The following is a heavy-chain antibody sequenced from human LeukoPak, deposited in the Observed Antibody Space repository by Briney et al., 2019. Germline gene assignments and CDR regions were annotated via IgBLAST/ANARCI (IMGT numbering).Heavy chain of an antibody. J-gene: IGHJ4*01. D-gene: IGHD5-24*01. Sequence: GGSLRLSCAASGFTFSSYEMNWVRQAPGKGLEWVSYISSSGSTIYYADSVKGRFTISRDNAKNSLYLQMNSLRAEDTAVYYCARDQEGDGYLKFDYWGHGTLVTVSS. CDR2: ISSSGSTI. CDR1: GFTFSSYE. V-gene: IGHV3-48*03. CDR3: ARDQEGDGYLKFDY.